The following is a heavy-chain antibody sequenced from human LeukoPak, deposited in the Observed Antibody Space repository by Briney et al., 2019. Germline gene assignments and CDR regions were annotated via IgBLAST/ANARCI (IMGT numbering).Heavy chain of an antibody. Sequence: GGSLRLSCAASGFTVSSYGMSWVRQAPGKGPEWVSLVYSDGVTRYADSVQGRFTISGDNSKNTVYLQMNNLRVEDTAVYHCVRDRAEGRAWVEFDPWGQGILVTVSS. J-gene: IGHJ5*02. CDR2: VYSDGVT. CDR1: GFTVSSYG. V-gene: IGHV3-66*02. CDR3: VRDRAEGRAWVEFDP.